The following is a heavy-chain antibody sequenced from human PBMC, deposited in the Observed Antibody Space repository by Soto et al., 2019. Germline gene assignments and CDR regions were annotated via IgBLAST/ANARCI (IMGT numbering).Heavy chain of an antibody. CDR2: MYSGGGI. D-gene: IGHD3-16*01. CDR1: GFTVNTNY. V-gene: IGHV3-53*01. J-gene: IGHJ4*02. CDR3: VSRIPSWVFDY. Sequence: GGSLRLSCLVSGFTVNTNYMYWVRQAPGRGLEWVSAMYSGGGIHYADSVKGRFTISRDTSENTLYLRMDKLRVEDTAVYFCVSRIPSWVFDYWGQGTLVTVSS.